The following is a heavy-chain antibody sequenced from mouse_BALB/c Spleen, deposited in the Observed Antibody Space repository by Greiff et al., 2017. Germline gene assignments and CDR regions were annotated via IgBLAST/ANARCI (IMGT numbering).Heavy chain of an antibody. V-gene: IGHV2-4-1*01. CDR1: GFSLTSYG. J-gene: IGHJ4*01. D-gene: IGHD3-3*01. CDR3: ARNGWVYAMDY. Sequence: QVQLKQSGPGLVQPSQSLSITCTVSGFSLTSYGVHWVRQSPGKGLEWLGVIWSGGSTDYNAAFISRLSISKDNSKSQVFFKMNSLQADDTAIYNCARNGWVYAMDYWGQGTSVTVSS. CDR2: IWSGGST.